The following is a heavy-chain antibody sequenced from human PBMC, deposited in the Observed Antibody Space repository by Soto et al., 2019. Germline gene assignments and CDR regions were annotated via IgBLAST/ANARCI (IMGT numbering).Heavy chain of an antibody. V-gene: IGHV3-21*01. D-gene: IGHD3-10*01. CDR3: ARSVLLWFGELLGDAFDI. CDR1: GFTFSSYS. J-gene: IGHJ3*02. Sequence: EVQLVESGGGLVKPGGSLRLSCAASGFTFSSYSMNWVRQAPGKGLEWVSSISSSSSYIYYADSVKGRFTISRDNAKNSLYLQMNSLRAEDTAVYYCARSVLLWFGELLGDAFDIWGQGTMVTVSS. CDR2: ISSSSSYI.